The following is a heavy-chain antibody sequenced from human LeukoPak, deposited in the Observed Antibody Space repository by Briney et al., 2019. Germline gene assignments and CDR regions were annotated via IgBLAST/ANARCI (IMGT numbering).Heavy chain of an antibody. Sequence: QPGGSLRLSCAASGFTVSSNYMSWVRQAPGKGLEWVSVIYSGGSTYYADSVKGRFTISRDNSKNTLYLQMNSLRAEDTAVYYCARGRDGYNSGIDAFDIWGQGTMVTVSS. V-gene: IGHV3-66*01. CDR2: IYSGGST. CDR3: ARGRDGYNSGIDAFDI. D-gene: IGHD5-12*01. J-gene: IGHJ3*02. CDR1: GFTVSSNY.